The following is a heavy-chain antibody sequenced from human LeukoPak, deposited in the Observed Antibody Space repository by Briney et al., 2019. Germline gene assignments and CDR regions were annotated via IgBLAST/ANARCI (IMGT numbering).Heavy chain of an antibody. J-gene: IGHJ1*01. CDR1: GFTFSSYS. V-gene: IGHV3-21*01. CDR3: AKLIVGATRHAEYFQH. CDR2: ISSSSSYI. Sequence: PGGSLRLSCAASGFTFSSYSMNWVRQAPGKGLEWVSSISSSSSYIYYADSVKGRFTISRDNAKNSLYLQMNSLRAEDTAVYYCAKLIVGATRHAEYFQHWGQGTLVTVSS. D-gene: IGHD1-26*01.